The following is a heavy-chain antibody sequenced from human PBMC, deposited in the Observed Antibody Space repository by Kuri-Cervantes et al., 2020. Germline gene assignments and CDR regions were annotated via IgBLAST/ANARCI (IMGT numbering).Heavy chain of an antibody. J-gene: IGHJ4*02. Sequence: SVKVSCKASGGTFSSYAISWVRQAPGQGLEWMGGIIPIFGTANYAQKFQGRVTMTRNTSISTAYMELSSLRSEDTAVYYCARGYSSSWYEGLWFVYWGQGTLVTVSS. V-gene: IGHV1-69*05. D-gene: IGHD6-13*01. CDR1: GGTFSSYA. CDR3: ARGYSSSWYEGLWFVY. CDR2: IIPIFGTA.